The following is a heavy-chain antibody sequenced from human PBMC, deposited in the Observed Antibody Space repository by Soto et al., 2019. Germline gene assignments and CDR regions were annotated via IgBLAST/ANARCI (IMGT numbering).Heavy chain of an antibody. J-gene: IGHJ3*02. V-gene: IGHV1-69*06. CDR3: ASFGEPYYYDSSGYSAFDI. D-gene: IGHD3-22*01. CDR2: IIPIFGTA. Sequence: GASVKVSCKASGGTFSGYAISWVRQAPGQGLEWMGGIIPIFGTANYAQKFQGRVTITADKSTSTAYMELSSLRSEDTAVYYCASFGEPYYYDSSGYSAFDIWVQGTMVTVSS. CDR1: GGTFSGYA.